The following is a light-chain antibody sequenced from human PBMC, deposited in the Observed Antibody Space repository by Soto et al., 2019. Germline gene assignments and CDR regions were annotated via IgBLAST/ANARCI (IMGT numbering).Light chain of an antibody. J-gene: IGKJ1*01. CDR3: QQYNSYWT. CDR1: QSISSW. V-gene: IGKV1-5*01. Sequence: DIQMTQSPSTLSASVGDRVTITCRASQSISSWLAWYQQKPGKAPKLLIYDASSLESGVPSRFSGSGSGTEFTLTLSSLQPDDFATYYCQQYNSYWTIGQGTKVDIK. CDR2: DAS.